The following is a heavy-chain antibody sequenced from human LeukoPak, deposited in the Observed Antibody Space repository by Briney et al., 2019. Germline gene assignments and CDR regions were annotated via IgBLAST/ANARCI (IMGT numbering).Heavy chain of an antibody. CDR2: IYYSGST. J-gene: IGHJ6*02. CDR1: GGSISSYY. D-gene: IGHD3-3*01. CDR3: ARETTITIFGVVMGSHGMDV. Sequence: PSETLSLTCTVSGGSISSYYWSWIRQPPGKGLEWIGYIYYSGSTNYNPSLKSRVTISVDTSKNQFSLKLSSVTAADTAVYYCARETTITIFGVVMGSHGMDVWGQGTTVTVSS. V-gene: IGHV4-59*12.